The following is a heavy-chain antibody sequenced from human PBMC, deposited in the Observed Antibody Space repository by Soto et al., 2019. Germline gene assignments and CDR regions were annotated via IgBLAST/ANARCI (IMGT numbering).Heavy chain of an antibody. CDR3: ARDVASILWFGELSPKELDY. V-gene: IGHV1-2*02. Sequence: ASVKVSCKASGYTFTGYYTHWVRQAPGQGLEWMGWINPNSGGTNYAQKFQGRVTMTRDTSISTAYMELSRLRSDDTAVYYCARDVASILWFGELSPKELDYWGQGTLVTVSS. J-gene: IGHJ4*02. CDR1: GYTFTGYY. CDR2: INPNSGGT. D-gene: IGHD3-10*01.